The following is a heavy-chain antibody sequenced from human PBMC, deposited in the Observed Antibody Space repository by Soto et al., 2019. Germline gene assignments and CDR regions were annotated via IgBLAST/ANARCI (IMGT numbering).Heavy chain of an antibody. J-gene: IGHJ6*02. CDR1: GGSVSISHYY. Sequence: PSETLSLTCTVSGGSVSISHYYWTWIRQPPGKELEWIGYIYHTGSTNYNPSLKSRVNISVDTSKNQFSLKLSSVTAADTDVYYCAGDRLAARYYYNGLDVWGQGTTVTVSS. V-gene: IGHV4-61*01. CDR3: AGDRLAARYYYNGLDV. CDR2: IYHTGST. D-gene: IGHD6-6*01.